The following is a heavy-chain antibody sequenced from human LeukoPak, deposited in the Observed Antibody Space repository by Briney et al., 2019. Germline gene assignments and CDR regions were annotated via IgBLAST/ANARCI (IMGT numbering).Heavy chain of an antibody. CDR2: IYYSGST. CDR3: ANQEYDAFDI. CDR1: GGSISSSSYY. Sequence: PSETLSLTCTVSGGSISSSSYYWGWIRQPPGKGLEWIGSIYYSGSTYYNPSLKSRVTISVDTSKNQFSPKLSSVTAADTAVYYCANQEYDAFDIWGQGTMVTVSS. J-gene: IGHJ3*02. V-gene: IGHV4-39*01. D-gene: IGHD2/OR15-2a*01.